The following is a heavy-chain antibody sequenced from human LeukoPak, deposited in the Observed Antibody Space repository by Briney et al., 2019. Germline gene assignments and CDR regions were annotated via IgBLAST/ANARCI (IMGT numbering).Heavy chain of an antibody. CDR3: AKVSRYCSGGSCYYHPFDY. D-gene: IGHD2-15*01. V-gene: IGHV3-23*01. CDR1: GFTFSSYA. J-gene: IGHJ4*02. Sequence: PGGSLRLSCVASGFTFSSYAMSWVRQAPGKGLEWVSVISGSGGSTYYADSVKGRFTISRDNSKNTLYPQMNSLRAEDTAVYYCAKVSRYCSGGSCYYHPFDYWGQGTLVTVSS. CDR2: ISGSGGST.